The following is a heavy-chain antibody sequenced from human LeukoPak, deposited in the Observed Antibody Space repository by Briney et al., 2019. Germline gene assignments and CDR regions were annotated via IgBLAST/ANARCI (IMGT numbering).Heavy chain of an antibody. CDR1: GFTFNNDG. J-gene: IGHJ4*02. V-gene: IGHV3-30*18. CDR2: ISDEGRNK. D-gene: IGHD6-13*01. Sequence: GRSLRLSCSASGFTFNNDGMHSVRQAPRKGLEWVAVISDEGRNKNYADSVKGRFTISRDNTNNTLYLQMNSLRAEDTGVYYCAKDRETTASGTFDYWGQGTLVTVSS. CDR3: AKDRETTASGTFDY.